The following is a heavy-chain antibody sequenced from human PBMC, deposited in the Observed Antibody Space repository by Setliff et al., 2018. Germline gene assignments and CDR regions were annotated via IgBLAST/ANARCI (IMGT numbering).Heavy chain of an antibody. D-gene: IGHD1-26*01. CDR1: GGSISSYY. CDR3: AAVGIDAGGGWFDP. CDR2: IYYTGDP. V-gene: IGHV4-59*01. J-gene: IGHJ5*02. Sequence: SETLSLTCTVSGGSISSYYWSWIRQPPGKGLEWVGSIYYTGDPYYNPSLKSRVTISIDMSKNQFSLKLSSATAADTAVYFCAAVGIDAGGGWFDPWGHGIPVTVSS.